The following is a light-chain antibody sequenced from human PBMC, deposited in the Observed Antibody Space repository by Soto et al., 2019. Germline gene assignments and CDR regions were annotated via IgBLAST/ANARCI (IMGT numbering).Light chain of an antibody. CDR2: AAS. J-gene: IGKJ2*01. V-gene: IGKV1-39*01. CDR1: QSISTY. Sequence: DIPMTQSPSSLSASVGDRVTITCRASQSISTYLNWYQQKPGKAPKLLIYAASTLQSGVPSRFSGSGSGTDFTLTISNLQPEDFAAFYCQQSHSIPVTFGQGTKLEIK. CDR3: QQSHSIPVT.